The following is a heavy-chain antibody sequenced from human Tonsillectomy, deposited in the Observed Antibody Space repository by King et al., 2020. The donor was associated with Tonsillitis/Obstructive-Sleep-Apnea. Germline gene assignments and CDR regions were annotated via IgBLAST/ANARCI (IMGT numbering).Heavy chain of an antibody. D-gene: IGHD3-3*01. CDR1: GFTFSDYS. Sequence: VQLVESGGGLVKPGGCLRLSCAGSGFTFSDYSMNWVRQAPGKGLEWVSSISSSGSYIYYADLVKGRFTISSDNAKNSLYLQMNSLGAEDTAVYYCAREAMEAFDIWGQGTMVTVSS. J-gene: IGHJ3*02. V-gene: IGHV3-21*01. CDR2: ISSSGSYI. CDR3: AREAMEAFDI.